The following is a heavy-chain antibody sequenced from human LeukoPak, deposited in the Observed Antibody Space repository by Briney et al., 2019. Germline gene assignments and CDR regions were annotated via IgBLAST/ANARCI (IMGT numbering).Heavy chain of an antibody. CDR1: GFTFSSYW. Sequence: PGGSLRLSCAASGFTFSSYWMSWVRQAPGKGLEWVANIKQDGSEKYCVDSVKGRFTISRDNAKNSLYLQMNSLRAEDTAVYYCARDYTYYDTLTGYPYWYFDLWGRGTLVTVSS. CDR3: ARDYTYYDTLTGYPYWYFDL. V-gene: IGHV3-7*01. D-gene: IGHD3-9*01. CDR2: IKQDGSEK. J-gene: IGHJ2*01.